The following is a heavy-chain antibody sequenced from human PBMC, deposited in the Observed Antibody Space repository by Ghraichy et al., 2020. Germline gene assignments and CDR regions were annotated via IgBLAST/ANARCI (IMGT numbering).Heavy chain of an antibody. D-gene: IGHD5-24*01. Sequence: GGSLRLSCAASGFTFSSYAMSWVRQAPGKGLEWVSAISGSGGSTYYADSVKGRFTISRDNSKNTLYLQMNSLRAEDTAVYYCWGRRLQLLKYYFDYWGQGTLVTVSS. CDR1: GFTFSSYA. J-gene: IGHJ4*02. CDR2: ISGSGGST. CDR3: WGRRLQLLKYYFDY. V-gene: IGHV3-23*01.